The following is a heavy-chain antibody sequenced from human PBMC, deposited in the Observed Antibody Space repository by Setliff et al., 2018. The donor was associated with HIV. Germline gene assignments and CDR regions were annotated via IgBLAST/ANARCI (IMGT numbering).Heavy chain of an antibody. V-gene: IGHV6-1*01. Sequence: SQTLSLTCAISGDSVSSKSAAWNWLRQSPSRGLEWLGRTYYRSKWNSDYAPSVKSRVTINPDTSKNKFSLQLNSVTPEDTAVYYCARGVYPREFYFDYWGQGSLVTVSS. CDR1: GDSVSSKSAA. D-gene: IGHD2-8*01. J-gene: IGHJ4*02. CDR2: TYYRSKWNS. CDR3: ARGVYPREFYFDY.